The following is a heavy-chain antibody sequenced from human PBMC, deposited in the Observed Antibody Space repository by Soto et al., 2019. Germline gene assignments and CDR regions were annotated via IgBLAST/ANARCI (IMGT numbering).Heavy chain of an antibody. Sequence: SETLSLTCTVSGGSISSSSYYWGWIRQPPGKGLEWIGSIYYSGSTYYNPSLKSRVTISVDTSKNQFSLKLSSVTAADTAVYYCARRGLSSSWYRDYYGMDVWGQGTTVTVSS. V-gene: IGHV4-39*01. D-gene: IGHD6-13*01. J-gene: IGHJ6*02. CDR2: IYYSGST. CDR3: ARRGLSSSWYRDYYGMDV. CDR1: GGSISSSSYY.